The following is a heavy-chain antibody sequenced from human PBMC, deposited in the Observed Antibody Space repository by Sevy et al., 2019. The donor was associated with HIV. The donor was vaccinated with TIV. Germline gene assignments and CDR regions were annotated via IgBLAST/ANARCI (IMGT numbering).Heavy chain of an antibody. Sequence: ASVKVSCKASGYTFSDSGYYVHWVRQAPGQGLEWMGWINPKSGATNYAQKFHGRVTMTRDTSVSTANMELTRLTSDDTAVYYCARESYDFWTGPVDYDYGMDVWGQGTTVTVSS. J-gene: IGHJ6*02. CDR2: INPKSGAT. CDR3: ARESYDFWTGPVDYDYGMDV. D-gene: IGHD3-3*01. CDR1: GYTFSDSGYY. V-gene: IGHV1-2*02.